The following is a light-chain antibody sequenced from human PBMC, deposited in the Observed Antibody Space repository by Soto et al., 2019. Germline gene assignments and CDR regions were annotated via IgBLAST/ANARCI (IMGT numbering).Light chain of an antibody. Sequence: EIVMTQSASTLSVSPGERATLSCRASQSVSSNLAWYQQKPGQAPRLLIYGASTRATGIPARFSGSGYGTDFNLTISSLEPDDFAVYYCQQRNNWPWTFGQGTKVDIK. CDR1: QSVSSN. J-gene: IGKJ1*01. CDR2: GAS. V-gene: IGKV3-15*01. CDR3: QQRNNWPWT.